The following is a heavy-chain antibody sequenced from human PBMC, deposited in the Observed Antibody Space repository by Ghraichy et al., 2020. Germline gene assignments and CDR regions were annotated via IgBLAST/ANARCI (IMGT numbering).Heavy chain of an antibody. CDR1: GGTFSSYA. D-gene: IGHD4-11*01. CDR2: IIPIFGTA. CDR3: ARLPDYSNYGHEIPLADYYYYYGMDV. J-gene: IGHJ6*02. V-gene: IGHV1-69*06. Sequence: SVKVSCKASGGTFSSYAISWVRQAPGQGLEWMGGIIPIFGTANYAQKFQGRVTITADKSTSTAYMELSSLRSEDTAVYYCARLPDYSNYGHEIPLADYYYYYGMDVWGQGTTVTVSS.